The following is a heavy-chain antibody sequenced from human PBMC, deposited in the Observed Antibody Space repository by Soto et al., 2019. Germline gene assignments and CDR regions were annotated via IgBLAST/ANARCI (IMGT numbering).Heavy chain of an antibody. V-gene: IGHV3-23*01. J-gene: IGHJ4*02. CDR2: ISGSGGST. CDR1: GFTFSSYA. Sequence: HPGGSLRLSCAASGFTFSSYAMSWVRQAPGKGLEWVSAISGSGGSTYYADSVKGRFTISRDNSKNTLYLQMNSLRAEDTAVYYCAISPLLWFGEVDYWGQGTLVTVSS. CDR3: AISPLLWFGEVDY. D-gene: IGHD3-10*01.